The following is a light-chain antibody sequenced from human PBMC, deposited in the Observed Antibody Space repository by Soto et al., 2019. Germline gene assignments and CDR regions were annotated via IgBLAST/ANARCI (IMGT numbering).Light chain of an antibody. CDR1: QSVSSY. Sequence: EIVLTQSPATLSLSPGERATLSCRASQSVSSYLAWYQQKPGQAPRLLIYDASHRATGIQARFSGSGSGTDFTLTISSLEPEDFAVYYWQQRSNWPLTFVGGTKVEIK. CDR3: QQRSNWPLT. V-gene: IGKV3-11*01. CDR2: DAS. J-gene: IGKJ4*01.